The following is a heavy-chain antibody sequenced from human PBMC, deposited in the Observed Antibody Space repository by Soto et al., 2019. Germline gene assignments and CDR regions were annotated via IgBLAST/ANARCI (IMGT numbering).Heavy chain of an antibody. J-gene: IGHJ6*03. D-gene: IGHD2-2*02. CDR1: GGSISSYY. Sequence: SETLSLTCTVSGGSISSYYWSWIRQPPGKGLEWIGYIYYSGSTNYNPSLKSRVTISVDTSKNQFSLKLSSVTAADTAVYYCARRSEGYCSSTSCYRGAGYYYCYMDVWGKGTTVTVSS. CDR2: IYYSGST. V-gene: IGHV4-59*08. CDR3: ARRSEGYCSSTSCYRGAGYYYCYMDV.